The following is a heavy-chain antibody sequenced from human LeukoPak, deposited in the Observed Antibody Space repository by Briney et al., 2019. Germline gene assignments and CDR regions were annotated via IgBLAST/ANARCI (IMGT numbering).Heavy chain of an antibody. CDR1: GFTFSSYW. CDR2: VNSDGSST. Sequence: GGSLRLSCAASGFTFSSYWMHWVRQAPGKGLVWVSRVNSDGSSTSYADSVKGRFTISRDNAKNTLYLQMNSLRAEGTAVYYCARDRRGGYPRGYWGQGTLVTVSS. CDR3: ARDRRGGYPRGY. J-gene: IGHJ4*02. V-gene: IGHV3-74*01. D-gene: IGHD3-22*01.